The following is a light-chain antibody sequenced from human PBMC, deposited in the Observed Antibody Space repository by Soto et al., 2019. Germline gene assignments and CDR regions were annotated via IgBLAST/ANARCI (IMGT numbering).Light chain of an antibody. J-gene: IGKJ1*01. CDR3: QQYNNWLGT. V-gene: IGKV3-15*01. Sequence: EIVMTQSPATLSVSPGERATLSCRASQSVSSNLAWYQQKPGQAPRLLIYGASTRDTGIPARFSGSGSGTEFTLNISSLQSEDFAVYYCQQYNNWLGTCGQGTKVEIK. CDR2: GAS. CDR1: QSVSSN.